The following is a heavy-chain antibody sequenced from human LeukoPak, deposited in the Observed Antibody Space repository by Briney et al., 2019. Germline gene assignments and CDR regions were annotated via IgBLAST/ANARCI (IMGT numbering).Heavy chain of an antibody. V-gene: IGHV4-39*07. CDR1: GGSISSRNYY. CDR2: IYSGGST. Sequence: SETLSLTCTVSGGSISSRNYYWGWIRQTPGKGLEWIGSIYSGGSTYYNPFLKSPFTISVDTSKNQFSLKLSSVTAADTAIYYCASHYDILTGLAYFDYWGQGTLVTVSS. CDR3: ASHYDILTGLAYFDY. D-gene: IGHD3-9*01. J-gene: IGHJ4*02.